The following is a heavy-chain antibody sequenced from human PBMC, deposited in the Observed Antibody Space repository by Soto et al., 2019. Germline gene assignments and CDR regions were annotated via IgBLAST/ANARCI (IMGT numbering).Heavy chain of an antibody. CDR2: IYYSGST. V-gene: IGHV4-61*08. J-gene: IGHJ5*02. Sequence: PSETLSLTCTVSGGSISSGGYYWSWIRQHPGKGLEWIGYIYYSGSTNYNPSLKSRVTISVDTSKNQFSLKLSSVTAADTAVYYCARDVGWHCTNGVCYTGWFDPWGQGTLVTVS. CDR3: ARDVGWHCTNGVCYTGWFDP. CDR1: GGSISSGGYY. D-gene: IGHD2-8*01.